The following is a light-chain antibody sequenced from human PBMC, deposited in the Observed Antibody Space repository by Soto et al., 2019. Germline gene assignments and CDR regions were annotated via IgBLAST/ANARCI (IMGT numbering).Light chain of an antibody. CDR2: DVS. CDR3: CSYAATHYV. Sequence: QSALTQPRSVSGSPGQSVTISCTGTSSDVGGYNYVSWYQQHPGKAPKLMIYDVSKRPSGVPDRFSGSKSGNTASLTISGLQAEDEADYYCCSYAATHYVFGTGTKLTVL. J-gene: IGLJ1*01. V-gene: IGLV2-11*01. CDR1: SSDVGGYNY.